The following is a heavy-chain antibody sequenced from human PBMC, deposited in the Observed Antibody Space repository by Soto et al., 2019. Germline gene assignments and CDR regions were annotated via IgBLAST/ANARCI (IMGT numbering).Heavy chain of an antibody. V-gene: IGHV1-69*01. J-gene: IGHJ3*02. D-gene: IGHD3-22*01. CDR1: GGTFSSYA. CDR2: IIPIFGTA. Sequence: QVQLVQSGAEVKKPGSSVKVSCKASGGTFSSYAISWVRQAPGQGLEWMGGIIPIFGTANYAQKFQGRVTITADESTSTAYMELSSLRSEDTAVYYCARGGSWGMIVVDDAFDIWGQGTMVTVSS. CDR3: ARGGSWGMIVVDDAFDI.